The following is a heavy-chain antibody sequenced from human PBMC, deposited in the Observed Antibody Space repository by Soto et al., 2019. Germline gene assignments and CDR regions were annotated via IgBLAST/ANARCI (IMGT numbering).Heavy chain of an antibody. V-gene: IGHV1-69*02. CDR2: IIPILGIA. J-gene: IGHJ4*02. Sequence: GASVKVSCKASGGTFSSYTISWVRQAPGQGLEWMGRIIPILGIANYAQKFQGRVTITADESTSTAYMELSSLRSEDTAVYYCARSYTYSSSWSYFDYWGQGTLVTVSS. D-gene: IGHD6-13*01. CDR1: GGTFSSYT. CDR3: ARSYTYSSSWSYFDY.